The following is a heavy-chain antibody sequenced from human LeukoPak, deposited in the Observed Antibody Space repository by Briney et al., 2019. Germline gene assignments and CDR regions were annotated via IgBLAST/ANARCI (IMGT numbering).Heavy chain of an antibody. D-gene: IGHD6-25*01. CDR3: VRAAD. CDR1: GLSVSANY. J-gene: IGHJ4*02. V-gene: IGHV3-66*01. CDR2: ISTDGST. Sequence: GSLRLSCAASGLSVSANYMSWVRQAPGKGLEWVSVISTDGSTYYIDSVRGRFTISRDNSKNTLHLQMDNLRDEDTAVYYCVRAADWGQGALVTVSS.